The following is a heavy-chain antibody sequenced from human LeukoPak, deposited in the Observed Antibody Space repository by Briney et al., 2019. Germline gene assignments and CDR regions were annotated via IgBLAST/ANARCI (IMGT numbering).Heavy chain of an antibody. Sequence: ASVKVSCKGSGYTFISYDIVWLRQATGQGLEWMGYMNPKSGNTDYVQNFQGRVTMTRDTSITTAYMELSGLRSEDTAVYYCARKIASTRLGVRYYYMDVWGEGTTVTISS. D-gene: IGHD2-2*01. V-gene: IGHV1-8*01. CDR2: MNPKSGNT. CDR3: ARKIASTRLGVRYYYMDV. CDR1: GYTFISYD. J-gene: IGHJ6*03.